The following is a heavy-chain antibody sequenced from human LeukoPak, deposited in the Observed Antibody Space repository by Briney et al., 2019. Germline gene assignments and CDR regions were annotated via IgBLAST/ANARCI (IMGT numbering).Heavy chain of an antibody. CDR1: GYTLNELS. Sequence: ASVKVSCKVSGYTLNELSIHWVRQAPGKGLEWMGGFDHEDGERNYEQRFQGRLTMTEDTSTDTAYMELSTLRSEDTAVYYCVTDIRGFSQPWGPGTLVTVSS. CDR2: FDHEDGER. V-gene: IGHV1-24*01. CDR3: VTDIRGFSQP. D-gene: IGHD1-14*01. J-gene: IGHJ5*02.